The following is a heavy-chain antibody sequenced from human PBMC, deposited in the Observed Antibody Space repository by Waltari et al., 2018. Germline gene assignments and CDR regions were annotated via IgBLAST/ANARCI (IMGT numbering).Heavy chain of an antibody. V-gene: IGHV4-38-2*02. D-gene: IGHD3-3*01. J-gene: IGHJ6*02. CDR1: NFYISDGYY. CDR3: ARDQRFLESLYPYYYALDA. Sequence: QVQLQESGPGLVKPSETLSLTCAVSNFYISDGYYWGWIRQSPGKGLEWIGSIYHSGTTHYNPSLESRVTRSVDRSRNQFSLKVTSVSAADTAVYFCARDQRFLESLYPYYYALDAWGRGITVTVSS. CDR2: IYHSGTT.